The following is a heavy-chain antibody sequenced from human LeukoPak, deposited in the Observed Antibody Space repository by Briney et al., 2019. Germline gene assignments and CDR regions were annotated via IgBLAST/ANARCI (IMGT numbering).Heavy chain of an antibody. CDR2: MNPNSGNT. V-gene: IGHV1-8*03. CDR1: GYTFTSYD. Sequence: ASVKVSCKASGYTFTSYDINWLRQATGQGLEWMGWMNPNSGNTGYAQKFQGRVTITRNTSISTAYMELSSLRSEDTAVYYCARGLRYCSRTSCPELDDAFDIWGQGTMVTVSS. D-gene: IGHD2-2*01. J-gene: IGHJ3*02. CDR3: ARGLRYCSRTSCPELDDAFDI.